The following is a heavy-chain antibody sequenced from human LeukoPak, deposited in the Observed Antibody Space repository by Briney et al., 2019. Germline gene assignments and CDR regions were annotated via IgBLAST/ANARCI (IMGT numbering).Heavy chain of an antibody. CDR3: ARQSSGWYIDY. CDR2: IYYSGST. CDR1: GCSISSSSYY. D-gene: IGHD6-19*01. V-gene: IGHV4-39*01. Sequence: SDTVSLTCNVSGCSISSSSYYWGWIRPPPGKGLEWIGSIYYSGSTYYNPSLKSRVIISVDTSKNHFSVKLGSVTAADTAVYYCARQSSGWYIDYWGQGTLVTVSS. J-gene: IGHJ4*02.